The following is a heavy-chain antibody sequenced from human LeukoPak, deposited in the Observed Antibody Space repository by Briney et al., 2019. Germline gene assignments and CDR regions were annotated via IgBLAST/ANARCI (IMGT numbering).Heavy chain of an antibody. CDR3: ARTPITHYYDSSGYYFDY. D-gene: IGHD3-22*01. CDR1: GGSFSGYY. Sequence: PSETLSLTCAVYGGSFSGYYWSWIRQPPGKGLEWIGEINHSGSTNYNPSLKSRVTISVDTSKNQFSLKLSSVTAADTAVYYCARTPITHYYDSSGYYFDYWGQGTLVTVSS. J-gene: IGHJ4*02. V-gene: IGHV4-34*01. CDR2: INHSGST.